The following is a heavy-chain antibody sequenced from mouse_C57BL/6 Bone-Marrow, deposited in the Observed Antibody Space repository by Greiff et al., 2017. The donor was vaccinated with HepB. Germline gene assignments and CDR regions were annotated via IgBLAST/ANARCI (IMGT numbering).Heavy chain of an antibody. CDR3: TDYDYDFFFAY. D-gene: IGHD2-4*01. J-gene: IGHJ3*01. CDR2: IDPETGGT. Sequence: VKLMESGAELVRPGASVTLSCKASGYTFTDYEMHWVKQTPVHGLEWIGAIDPETGGTAYNQKFKGKAILTADKSSSTAYMELRSLTSEDSAVYYCTDYDYDFFFAYWGQGTLVTVSA. V-gene: IGHV1-15*01. CDR1: GYTFTDYE.